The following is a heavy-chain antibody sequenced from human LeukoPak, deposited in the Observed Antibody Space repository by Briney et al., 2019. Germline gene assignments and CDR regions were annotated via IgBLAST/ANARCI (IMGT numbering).Heavy chain of an antibody. V-gene: IGHV1-2*02. CDR1: RYTFTDYY. D-gene: IGHD2-2*01. CDR2: INPNSGGT. Sequence: ASVKVSCRASRYTFTDYYMHWVRQAPGQGLEWMGWINPNSGGTNYAQKFQGRVTMTRDTSISTAYMELSRLRSDDTAVYYCARGGWSLGYCSSSSCLDWFDPWGQGTLVTVSS. J-gene: IGHJ5*02. CDR3: ARGGWSLGYCSSSSCLDWFDP.